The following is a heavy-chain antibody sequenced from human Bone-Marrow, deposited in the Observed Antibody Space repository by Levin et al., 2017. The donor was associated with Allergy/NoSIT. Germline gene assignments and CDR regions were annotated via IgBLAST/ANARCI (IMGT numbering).Heavy chain of an antibody. Sequence: SQTLSLTCPVSGGSISSSYWSWIRQPPGKGLEWIGYIYYSGSTNYNPSLKSRVTISVDTSKNQFSLKLSSVTAADTAVYYCARMGDSSGAFDIWGQGTMVTVSS. J-gene: IGHJ3*02. D-gene: IGHD3-22*01. CDR2: IYYSGST. CDR1: GGSISSSY. V-gene: IGHV4-59*01. CDR3: ARMGDSSGAFDI.